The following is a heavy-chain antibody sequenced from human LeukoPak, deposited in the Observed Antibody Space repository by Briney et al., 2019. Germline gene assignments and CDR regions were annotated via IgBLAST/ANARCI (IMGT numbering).Heavy chain of an antibody. CDR2: INTQNGYT. CDR1: GYTFSDYG. D-gene: IGHD1-20*01. V-gene: IGHV1-18*01. J-gene: IGHJ4*02. Sequence: ASVKVSCKASGYTFSDYGISWLRQAPGQGLEYMGWINTQNGYTDYAQKVQGRVTLTTDTSTTTAYMELRGLRSDDTAVYHCARDWPGDITGAWGQGTLLTVSS. CDR3: ARDWPGDITGA.